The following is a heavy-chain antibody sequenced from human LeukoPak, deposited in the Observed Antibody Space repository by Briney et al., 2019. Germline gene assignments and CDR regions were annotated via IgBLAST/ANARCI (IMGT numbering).Heavy chain of an antibody. V-gene: IGHV4-39*01. CDR2: IYYSGST. CDR3: ARRRYNWNLGFDY. CDR1: GGSISSSSYY. J-gene: IGHJ4*02. Sequence: SETLSPTCTVSGGSISSSSYYWGWIRQPPGKGLEWIGSIYYSGSTYYNPSLKSRVTISVDTSKNQFSLKLSSVTAADTAVYYCARRRYNWNLGFDYWGQGTLVTVSS. D-gene: IGHD1-7*01.